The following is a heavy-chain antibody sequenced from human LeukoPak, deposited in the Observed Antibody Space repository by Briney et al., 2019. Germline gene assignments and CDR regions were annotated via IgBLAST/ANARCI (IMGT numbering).Heavy chain of an antibody. V-gene: IGHV4-59*01. CDR3: ARGGSDYYDSSGSVSYYYYGMDV. D-gene: IGHD3-22*01. J-gene: IGHJ6*02. CDR1: GGSISSYY. Sequence: IPSETLSLTCTVSGGSISSYYWSWIRQPPGKGLEWIGYIYYSGSTNYNPSLKSRVTISVVTSKNQFSLKLSSVTAADTAVYYCARGGSDYYDSSGSVSYYYYGMDVWGQGTTVTVSS. CDR2: IYYSGST.